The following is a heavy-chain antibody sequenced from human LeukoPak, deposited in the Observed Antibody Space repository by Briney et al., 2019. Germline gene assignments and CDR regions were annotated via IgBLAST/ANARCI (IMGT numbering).Heavy chain of an antibody. J-gene: IGHJ4*02. Sequence: GGSLRLSCAASGFTFSSYAMSWVRQAPGKGLEWVGFIRSKAYGGTTEYAASVKGRFTISRDDSKSIAYLQMNSLKTEDTAVYYCTRDLLYYDSSGYPSGFDYWGQGTLVTVSS. V-gene: IGHV3-49*04. CDR3: TRDLLYYDSSGYPSGFDY. D-gene: IGHD3-22*01. CDR1: GFTFSSYA. CDR2: IRSKAYGGTT.